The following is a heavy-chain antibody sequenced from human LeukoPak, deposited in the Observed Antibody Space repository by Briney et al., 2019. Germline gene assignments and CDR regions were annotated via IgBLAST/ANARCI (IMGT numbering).Heavy chain of an antibody. CDR3: ARGEDVDTAMPQDY. D-gene: IGHD5-18*01. J-gene: IGHJ4*02. CDR2: IYYSGST. V-gene: IGHV4-39*07. Sequence: SETLSLTCTVSGGSISSSSYYWGWIRQPPGKGLEWIGSIYYSGSTYYNPSLKSRVTISVDTSKNQFSLKLSSVTAADTAVYYCARGEDVDTAMPQDYWGQGTLVTVSS. CDR1: GGSISSSSYY.